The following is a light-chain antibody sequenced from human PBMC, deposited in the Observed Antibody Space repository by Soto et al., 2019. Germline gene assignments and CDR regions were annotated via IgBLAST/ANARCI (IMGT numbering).Light chain of an antibody. J-gene: IGKJ4*01. CDR2: DAS. CDR1: QSVSSY. V-gene: IGKV3-11*01. Sequence: EIVLTQSPATLSLSPGERATLSCRASQSVSSYLAWYRQKPGQAPRLLIYDASNRATGIPARFSGSGSGTDFTLTINSLEPEDFAVYYCQQRSNWPLLTFGGGTKVEMK. CDR3: QQRSNWPLLT.